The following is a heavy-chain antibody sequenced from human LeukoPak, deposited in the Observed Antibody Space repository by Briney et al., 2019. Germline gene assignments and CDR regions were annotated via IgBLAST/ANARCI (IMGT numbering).Heavy chain of an antibody. J-gene: IGHJ3*02. Sequence: PGGSLRLSCAVSGXTFSNYWMTWVRQAPGRGLEWVANIKQDGSDKNYVDSVKGRFTISRDNAKNSLYLEMNSLRAEDTAVYYCARDESPRSGTTWYDGFDIWGQGTMVTVSS. CDR3: ARDESPRSGTTWYDGFDI. D-gene: IGHD2-2*01. V-gene: IGHV3-7*04. CDR1: GXTFSNYW. CDR2: IKQDGSDK.